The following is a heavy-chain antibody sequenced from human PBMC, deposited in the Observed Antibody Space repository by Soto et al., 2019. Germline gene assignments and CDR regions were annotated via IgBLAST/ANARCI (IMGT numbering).Heavy chain of an antibody. J-gene: IGHJ6*02. CDR3: ARDQGGELLKGSGMDV. Sequence: QVQLQESGPGLVKPSETLSLTCTVSGDSISRYYWSWIRLSPGKGLEWIGYIYYSGETNYNPSVKSRVTISVDRTKNQFSLKLRSVTAADTAVYYWARDQGGELLKGSGMDVWGQGTTVTVSS. V-gene: IGHV4-59*01. D-gene: IGHD3-10*01. CDR2: IYYSGET. CDR1: GDSISRYY.